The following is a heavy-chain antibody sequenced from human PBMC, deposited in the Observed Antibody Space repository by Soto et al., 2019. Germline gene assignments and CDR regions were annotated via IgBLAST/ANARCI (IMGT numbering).Heavy chain of an antibody. Sequence: SLRLSCAASGFTFSGAAMHWVRQASGKGLEWVGRIRNKTKNYATAYAASVKGRFTISRDDSKNTAFLQMNSLKIEDTAVYYCTVLDYWGQGTLVTVSS. V-gene: IGHV3-73*01. CDR1: GFTFSGAA. D-gene: IGHD2-8*01. J-gene: IGHJ4*02. CDR2: IRNKTKNYAT. CDR3: TVLDY.